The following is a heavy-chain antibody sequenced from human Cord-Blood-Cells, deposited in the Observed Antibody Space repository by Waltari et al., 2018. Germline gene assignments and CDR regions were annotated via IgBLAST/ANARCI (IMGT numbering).Heavy chain of an antibody. D-gene: IGHD3-10*01. CDR3: ARTQGGSGSYSASFDY. V-gene: IGHV4-34*01. CDR1: GGSFGGYY. J-gene: IGHJ4*02. Sequence: QVQLQQWGAGLLKPSETLSLTCAVYGGSFGGYYWSWIRQPPGKGLEWIGEINHRGGPNSNPSRKSRVTISGDTSKNQFSLKLSSVTAADTAVYYCARTQGGSGSYSASFDYWGQGTLVTVSS. CDR2: INHRGGP.